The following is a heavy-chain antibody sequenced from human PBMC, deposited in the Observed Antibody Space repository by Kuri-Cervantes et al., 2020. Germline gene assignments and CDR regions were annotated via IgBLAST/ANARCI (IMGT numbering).Heavy chain of an antibody. D-gene: IGHD3-3*01. CDR2: IFYTGST. Sequence: ESLKISCTVSGGSISPYYWTWIRQPPGKGLEWIGYIFYTGSTNYNASLKSRVTISVDTSKNQFYLKLRSVTAADTAVYYCARGPLRGVFDYWGQGTLVTVSS. V-gene: IGHV4-59*13. CDR1: GGSISPYY. J-gene: IGHJ4*02. CDR3: ARGPLRGVFDY.